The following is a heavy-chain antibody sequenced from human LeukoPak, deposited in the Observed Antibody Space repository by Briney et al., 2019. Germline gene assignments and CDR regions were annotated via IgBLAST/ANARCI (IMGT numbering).Heavy chain of an antibody. D-gene: IGHD4-17*01. V-gene: IGHV4-59*11. J-gene: IGHJ4*02. CDR1: GGSISSHY. CDR3: ARGLGTVTFFDY. CDR2: MYYSGST. Sequence: SETLSLTCTVSGGSISSHYWSWIRQPPGKGLEWIGYMYYSGSTSYNPSLKSRVTISVDTSKNQFSLKLSSVTAADTAVYYCARGLGTVTFFDYWGQGTLVTVSS.